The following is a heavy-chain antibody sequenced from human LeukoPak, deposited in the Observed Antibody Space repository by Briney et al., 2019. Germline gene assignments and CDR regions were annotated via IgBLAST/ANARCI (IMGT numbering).Heavy chain of an antibody. CDR1: GGTFSSYA. D-gene: IGHD6-19*01. CDR3: ARSSSGWYYFDY. V-gene: IGHV1-69*13. J-gene: IGHJ4*02. Sequence: SVKVSCKASGGTFSSYAISWVRQAPGQGLEWMGGIIPIFGTANYAQKFQGRVTITADESPSTAYMELSSLRSEDTAVYYCARSSSGWYYFDYWGQGTLVTVSS. CDR2: IIPIFGTA.